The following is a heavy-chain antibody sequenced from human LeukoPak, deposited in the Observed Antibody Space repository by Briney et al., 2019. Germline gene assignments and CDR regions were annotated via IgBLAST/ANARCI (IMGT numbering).Heavy chain of an antibody. CDR2: ISSSSRYI. CDR3: ARVLEAASFDY. CDR1: GFTFSSYS. J-gene: IGHJ4*02. D-gene: IGHD6-25*01. Sequence: PGGSLRLSCAASGFTFSSYSMNWVRLAPGKGLEWVSSISSSSRYIYFADSLKGRFTISRDNAKNSLYLQMNSLRAEDTAVYYCARVLEAASFDYWGRGTLVTVSS. V-gene: IGHV3-21*01.